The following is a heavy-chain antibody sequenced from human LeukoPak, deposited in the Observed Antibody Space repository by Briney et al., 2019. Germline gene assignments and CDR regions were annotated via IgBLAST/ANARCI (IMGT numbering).Heavy chain of an antibody. Sequence: GESLKISCKGSGYSFTSYWIGWVRQMPGKGLEWMGIRYSPSFQGQVTISADKSISTAYLQWSSLKAPDTAMYYCARGGYDSSGYQKNFQHWGQGTLVTVSS. CDR1: GYSFTSYW. D-gene: IGHD3-22*01. J-gene: IGHJ1*01. V-gene: IGHV5-51*01. CDR3: ARGGYDSSGYQKNFQH.